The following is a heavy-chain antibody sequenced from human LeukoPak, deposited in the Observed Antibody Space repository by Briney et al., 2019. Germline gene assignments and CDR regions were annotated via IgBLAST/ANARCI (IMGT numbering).Heavy chain of an antibody. CDR3: ARITIFGAYYFDY. CDR1: GYSISSGYY. CDR2: VYHSGST. Sequence: SETLSLTCAVSGYSISSGYYWDWIRQPPGKGLEWIGTVYHSGSTYYNPSLKSRVTISVDTSKNQFSLKLSSVTAADTAVYYCARITIFGAYYFDYWGQGTLVTVSS. V-gene: IGHV4-38-2*01. D-gene: IGHD3-3*01. J-gene: IGHJ4*02.